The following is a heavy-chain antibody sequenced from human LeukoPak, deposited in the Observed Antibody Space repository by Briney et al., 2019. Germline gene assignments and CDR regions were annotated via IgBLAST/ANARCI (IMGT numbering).Heavy chain of an antibody. CDR2: IKQDGSEK. J-gene: IGHJ4*02. Sequence: GGSLRLXCAASGFTFSSYWMSWVRQAPGKGLEWVANIKQDGSEKNYVDSVKGRFTISRDNVKNSLYLHINSLRAEDTAVYYCARDSFETDIDYWGQGTLVTVSS. CDR3: ARDSFETDIDY. D-gene: IGHD1-14*01. CDR1: GFTFSSYW. V-gene: IGHV3-7*01.